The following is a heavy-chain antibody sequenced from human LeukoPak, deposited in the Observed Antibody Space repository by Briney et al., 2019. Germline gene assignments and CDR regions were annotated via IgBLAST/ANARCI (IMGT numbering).Heavy chain of an antibody. CDR2: IYYSGST. J-gene: IGHJ6*02. Sequence: ASETLSLTCTVSGGSISSYYWSWIRQLPGKGLEWIGYIYYSGSTNYNPSLKSRVTISVDTSKNQFSLKLSSVTAADTAVYYCARDSSSWYRTHNRSYYYGMDVWGQGTTVTVSS. D-gene: IGHD6-13*01. V-gene: IGHV4-59*01. CDR1: GGSISSYY. CDR3: ARDSSSWYRTHNRSYYYGMDV.